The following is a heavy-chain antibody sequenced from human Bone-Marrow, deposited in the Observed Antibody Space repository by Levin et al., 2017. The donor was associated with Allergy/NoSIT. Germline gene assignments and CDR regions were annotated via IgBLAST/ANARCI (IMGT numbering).Heavy chain of an antibody. V-gene: IGHV3-7*01. Sequence: PGGSLRLSCAASGFTFGDYWMSWVRQAPGKGLEWVANIKEDGSDKYYVDSVKGRFTISRDNAKNSLYLHMNSLRAKDTAHYSCARSRNGDYSFSLRLYYYGMDVWGQGTTVTVSS. CDR2: IKEDGSDK. CDR1: GFTFGDYW. D-gene: IGHD4-17*01. CDR3: ARSRNGDYSFSLRLYYYGMDV. J-gene: IGHJ6*02.